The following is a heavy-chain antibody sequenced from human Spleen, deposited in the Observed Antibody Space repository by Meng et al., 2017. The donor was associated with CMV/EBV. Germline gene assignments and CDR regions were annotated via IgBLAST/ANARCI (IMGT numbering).Heavy chain of an antibody. CDR2: INSDGSST. J-gene: IGHJ6*02. CDR1: GFTFSSYA. D-gene: IGHD3-10*01. V-gene: IGHV3-74*01. Sequence: GESLKISCAASGFTFSSYAMHWVRQAPGKGLVWVSRINSDGSSTSYAASVKGRFTISRDNAKNTLYLQMNSLRAEETAVYYCASPRGQYYYNGMDVWGQGTTVTVSS. CDR3: ASPRGQYYYNGMDV.